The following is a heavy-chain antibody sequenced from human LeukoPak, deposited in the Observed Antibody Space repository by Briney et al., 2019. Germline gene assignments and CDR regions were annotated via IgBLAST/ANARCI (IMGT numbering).Heavy chain of an antibody. J-gene: IGHJ4*02. V-gene: IGHV4-4*07. CDR2: IYTSGTT. CDR1: GGSITTYY. Sequence: PSETLSLTCTVSGGSITTYYWGWIRQPAGKGLEWIGRIYTSGTTNYNPSLKSRVTMSLDTSNHKLSLKLSSVTAADTAVYYCARLNHDNCFDFWGQGILVTVSS. CDR3: ARLNHDNCFDF. D-gene: IGHD1-1*01.